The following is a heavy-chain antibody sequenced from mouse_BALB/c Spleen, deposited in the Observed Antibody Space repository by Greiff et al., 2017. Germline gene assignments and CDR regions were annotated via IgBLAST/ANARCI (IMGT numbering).Heavy chain of an antibody. CDR2: IYPGSGST. J-gene: IGHJ3*01. D-gene: IGHD2-14*01. V-gene: IGHV1-77*01. CDR3: ARGGYDAWFAY. Sequence: VHLVESGPELVKPGASVKMSCKASGYTFTDYVISWVKQRTGQGLEWIGEIYPGSGSTYYNEKFKGKATLTADKSSNTAYMQLSSLTSEDSAVYFCARGGYDAWFAYWGQGTLVTVSA. CDR1: GYTFTDYV.